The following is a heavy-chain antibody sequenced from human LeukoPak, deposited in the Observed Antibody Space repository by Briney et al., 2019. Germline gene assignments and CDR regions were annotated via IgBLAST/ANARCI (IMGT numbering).Heavy chain of an antibody. D-gene: IGHD1-26*01. CDR1: GYSFTSYW. V-gene: IGHV5-51*01. CDR2: IYPGDSDT. Sequence: GESLKISCKGSGYSFTSYWIGWVRQMPGKGLEWMGIIYPGDSDTRYSPSFQGQVTISADKSISTAYLQWSSLKDSDTAMYYCARPRAQGLRYDAFDIWGQGTMVTVSS. CDR3: ARPRAQGLRYDAFDI. J-gene: IGHJ3*02.